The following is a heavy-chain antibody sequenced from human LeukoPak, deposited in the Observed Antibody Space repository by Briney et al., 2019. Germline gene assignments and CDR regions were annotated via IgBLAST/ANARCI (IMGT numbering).Heavy chain of an antibody. CDR1: GGSFSGYY. CDR2: INHSGST. J-gene: IGHJ4*02. CDR3: ARYSSSWYQRGFDY. V-gene: IGHV4-34*01. D-gene: IGHD6-13*01. Sequence: PSETPSLTCAVYGGSFSGYYWSWIRQPPGKGLEWIGEINHSGSTNYNPSLKSRVTISVDTSKNQFSLKLSSVTAADTAVYYCARYSSSWYQRGFDYWGQGTLVTVSS.